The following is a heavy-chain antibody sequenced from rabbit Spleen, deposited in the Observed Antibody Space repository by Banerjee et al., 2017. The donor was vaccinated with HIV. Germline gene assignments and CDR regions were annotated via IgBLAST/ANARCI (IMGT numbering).Heavy chain of an antibody. J-gene: IGHJ6*01. CDR2: IYIVTGKS. CDR3: ARDRGSGGAGLVGGFVL. D-gene: IGHD1-1*01. CDR1: GVSLNDKDV. V-gene: IGHV1S45*01. Sequence: QEQLVESGGGLVQPEGSLTLTCKASGVSLNDKDVMCWVRQAPGKGLEWIACIYIVTGKSVYASGAKGRFTMSRTSSTPVTLQMTSLTAADTATYFCARDRGSGGAGLVGGFVLWGPGTLVT.